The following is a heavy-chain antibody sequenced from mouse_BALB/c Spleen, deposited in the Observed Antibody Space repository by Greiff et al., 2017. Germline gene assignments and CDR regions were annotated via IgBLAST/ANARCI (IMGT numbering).Heavy chain of an antibody. CDR1: GYTFTDYA. J-gene: IGHJ4*01. D-gene: IGHD2-1*01. CDR3: ARDGYYGNRYYYAMDY. Sequence: VQLQQSGAELVRPGVSVKISCKGSGYTFTDYAMHWVKQSHAKSLEWIGVISTYYGDASYNQKFKGKATMTVDKSSSTAYMELARLTSEDSAIYYCARDGYYGNRYYYAMDYWGQGTSVTVSS. V-gene: IGHV1S137*01. CDR2: ISTYYGDA.